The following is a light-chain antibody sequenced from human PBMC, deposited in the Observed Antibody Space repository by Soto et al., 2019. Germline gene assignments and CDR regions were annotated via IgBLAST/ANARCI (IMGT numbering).Light chain of an antibody. CDR3: CSFTSSNTHV. V-gene: IGLV2-23*02. Sequence: QSVLTQPASVSGSPGQSITISCTGTSSDFGNYNLVSWYQQHPGKVPKLILFEVNKRPSGVSGRFSGSKSGNTASLTISGLQAEDEADYYCCSFTSSNTHVF. CDR1: SSDFGNYNL. CDR2: EVN. J-gene: IGLJ1*01.